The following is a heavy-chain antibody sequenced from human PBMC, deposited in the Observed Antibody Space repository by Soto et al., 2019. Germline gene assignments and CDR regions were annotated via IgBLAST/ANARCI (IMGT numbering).Heavy chain of an antibody. Sequence: QMQVVQSGPEVKKPGTSVKVSCKASGFTFTSSAVQWVRQARGQRLEWIGWIVVGSGNTNSAQKFQERVIITRDMSTSTAYMELSSLRSEDTAVYYCAADSGYDSSGYNFDYWGQGTLVTVSS. CDR2: IVVGSGNT. CDR1: GFTFTSSA. V-gene: IGHV1-58*01. J-gene: IGHJ4*02. D-gene: IGHD3-22*01. CDR3: AADSGYDSSGYNFDY.